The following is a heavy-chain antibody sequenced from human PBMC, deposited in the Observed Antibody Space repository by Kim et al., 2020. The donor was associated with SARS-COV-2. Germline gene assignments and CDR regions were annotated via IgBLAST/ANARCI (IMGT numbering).Heavy chain of an antibody. J-gene: IGHJ6*02. V-gene: IGHV3-74*01. CDR2: INSDGSST. Sequence: GGSLRLSCAASGFTFSSYWMHWVRQAPGKGLVWVSRINSDGSSTSYADSVKGRFTISRDNAKNTLYLQMNSLRAEDTAVYYCARGIVATIDYYGMDVWGQGTTVTVSS. CDR3: ARGIVATIDYYGMDV. D-gene: IGHD5-12*01. CDR1: GFTFSSYW.